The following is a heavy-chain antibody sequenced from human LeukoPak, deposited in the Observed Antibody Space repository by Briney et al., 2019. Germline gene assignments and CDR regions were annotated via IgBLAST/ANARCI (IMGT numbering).Heavy chain of an antibody. Sequence: ASVKVSCTASGYTFTTYGITWIRQAPGQGLEWLGWISPYNGATEYAQNLQDRVSMTTDTSTNTAYIEVRSLKSDDTAVYYCARDSDWNVDYWGQGTLVTVSS. J-gene: IGHJ4*02. CDR1: GYTFTTYG. CDR2: ISPYNGAT. CDR3: ARDSDWNVDY. D-gene: IGHD1-1*01. V-gene: IGHV1-18*01.